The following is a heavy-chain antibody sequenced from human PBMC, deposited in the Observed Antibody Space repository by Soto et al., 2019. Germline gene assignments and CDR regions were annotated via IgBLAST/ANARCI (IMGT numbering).Heavy chain of an antibody. Sequence: ASVKVSCKASGYTFTSYAMHWVRQAPGQRLEWMGWINAGNGHTKYSQKLQGRVTMTTDTSTSTAYMELRSLRSDDTAVYYCARSIGYSSGWYDIWGQGTLVTVSS. CDR2: INAGNGHT. CDR1: GYTFTSYA. CDR3: ARSIGYSSGWYDI. V-gene: IGHV1-3*01. J-gene: IGHJ5*02. D-gene: IGHD6-19*01.